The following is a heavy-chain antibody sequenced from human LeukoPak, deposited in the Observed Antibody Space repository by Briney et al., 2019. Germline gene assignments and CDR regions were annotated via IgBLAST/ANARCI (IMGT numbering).Heavy chain of an antibody. V-gene: IGHV3-23*01. CDR2: ISGSGGST. J-gene: IGHJ3*02. CDR3: AKAGEAAAEPDAFDI. Sequence: GGSLRLSCVASGFTFSTFAMSWVRQAPGKGLEWVSAISGSGGSTYYADSVKGRFTTSRDNSKNTLYLQMNSLRAEDTAVYYCAKAGEAAAEPDAFDIWGQGTMVTVSS. CDR1: GFTFSTFA. D-gene: IGHD6-13*01.